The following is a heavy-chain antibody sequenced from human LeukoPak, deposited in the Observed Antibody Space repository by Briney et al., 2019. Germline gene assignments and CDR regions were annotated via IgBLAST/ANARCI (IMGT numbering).Heavy chain of an antibody. J-gene: IGHJ4*02. CDR2: INAGNGNT. CDR3: ASWGIAAAWYNI. V-gene: IGHV1-3*01. CDR1: GYTFTSYA. Sequence: AAPVNVSCKASGYTFTSYAMHWVRQAPGQRLEWMGWINAGNGNTKYSQKFQGRVTITRDTSASTAYMELSSLRSEDTAVYYCASWGIAAAWYNIWGQGTLVTVSS. D-gene: IGHD6-13*01.